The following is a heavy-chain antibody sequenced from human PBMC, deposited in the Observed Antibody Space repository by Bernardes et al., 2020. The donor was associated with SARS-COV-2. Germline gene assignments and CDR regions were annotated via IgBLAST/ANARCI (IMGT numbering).Heavy chain of an antibody. Sequence: KIFCKSSLNNFTTYRFRWVRQAPCPGPQWMGWISPFYRKTDYAQRFQGRLTMSTDTSTNTLYMELRSLTFDDAAVYFCARDGYCTPSSCERSYYFYGGLDVWGQGTTVTVSS. J-gene: IGHJ6*02. CDR2: ISPFYRKT. CDR3: ARDGYCTPSSCERSYYFYGGLDV. V-gene: IGHV1-18*01. D-gene: IGHD2-15*01. CDR1: LNNFTTYR.